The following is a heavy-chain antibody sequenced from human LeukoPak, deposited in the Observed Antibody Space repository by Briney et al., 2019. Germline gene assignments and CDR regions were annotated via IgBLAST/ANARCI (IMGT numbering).Heavy chain of an antibody. V-gene: IGHV3-48*01. CDR2: ISSSSSTI. J-gene: IGHJ6*03. CDR1: GFTFSSCS. CDR3: AKRDYYYYMDV. Sequence: GGSLRLSCAASGFTFSSCSMNWVRQAPGKGLEWVSYISSSSSTIYYADSVKGRFTISRDNSKNTLYLQMNSLRAEDTAVYYCAKRDYYYYMDVWGKGTTVTVSS.